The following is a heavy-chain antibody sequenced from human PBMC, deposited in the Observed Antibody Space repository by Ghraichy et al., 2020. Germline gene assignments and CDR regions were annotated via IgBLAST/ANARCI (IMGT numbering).Heavy chain of an antibody. CDR3: ARAWADGSGSFDL. Sequence: GGSLRLSCAASGFTFSSYSMNWVRQAPGKGLEWVSSISSSSSYIYYADSVKGRFTISRDNAKNSLYLQMNSLRAEDTAVYYCARAWADGSGSFDLWGRGTLVTVSS. J-gene: IGHJ2*01. CDR2: ISSSSSYI. CDR1: GFTFSSYS. V-gene: IGHV3-21*01. D-gene: IGHD3-10*01.